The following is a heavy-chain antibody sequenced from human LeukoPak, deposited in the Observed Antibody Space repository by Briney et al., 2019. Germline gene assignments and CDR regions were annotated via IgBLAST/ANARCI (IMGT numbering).Heavy chain of an antibody. CDR3: ARSVGWYFDY. J-gene: IGHJ4*02. V-gene: IGHV3-21*01. D-gene: IGHD2-15*01. CDR2: ISSSSSYI. Sequence: PGGSLRLSCAASGFTFSSYSMNWVRQAPGKGLEWVSSISSSSSYIYYAVSVKGRFTISRDNAKNSLYLQMDSLRAEDTAVYYCARSVGWYFDYWGQGTLVTVSS. CDR1: GFTFSSYS.